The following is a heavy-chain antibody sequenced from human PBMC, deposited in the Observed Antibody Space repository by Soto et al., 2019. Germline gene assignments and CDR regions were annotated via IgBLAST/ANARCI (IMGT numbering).Heavy chain of an antibody. D-gene: IGHD3-3*01. CDR3: ARGGDYDFWSGYQGWFDP. V-gene: IGHV4-4*02. CDR1: GGSISSSNW. Sequence: PSETLSLTCAVSGGSISSSNWWSWVRQPPGKGLEWIGEIYHSGSTNYNPSLKSRVTISVDKSKNQFSLKLSSVTAADTAVYYCARGGDYDFWSGYQGWFDPWGQGTLVTVSS. CDR2: IYHSGST. J-gene: IGHJ5*02.